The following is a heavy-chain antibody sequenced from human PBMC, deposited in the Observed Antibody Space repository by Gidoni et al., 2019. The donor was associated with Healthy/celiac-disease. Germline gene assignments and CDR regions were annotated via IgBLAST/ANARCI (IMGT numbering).Heavy chain of an antibody. Sequence: EVQLVESGGGLVKPGGSLRLSCEASGFTFSSYSMNWVRQAPGKGLEWVSSISSSSSYIYYADSVKGRFTISRDNAKNSLYLQMNSLRAEDTAVYYCAGQWPYEDSYYFDYWGQGTLVTVSS. CDR3: AGQWPYEDSYYFDY. CDR1: GFTFSSYS. V-gene: IGHV3-21*01. D-gene: IGHD6-19*01. J-gene: IGHJ4*02. CDR2: ISSSSSYI.